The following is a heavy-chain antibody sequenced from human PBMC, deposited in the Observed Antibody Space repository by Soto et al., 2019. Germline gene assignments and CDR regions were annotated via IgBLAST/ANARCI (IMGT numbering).Heavy chain of an antibody. Sequence: PSETLSLTCAVSGGSISSGGYSWSWIRQPPGKGLEWIGYIYHSGSTYYNPSLKSRVTISVDRSKNQFSLKLSSVTAADTAVYYCARGGRYSYGTKQTSAFDYWGQGTLVTVSS. D-gene: IGHD5-18*01. V-gene: IGHV4-30-2*01. J-gene: IGHJ4*02. CDR3: ARGGRYSYGTKQTSAFDY. CDR1: GGSISSGGYS. CDR2: IYHSGST.